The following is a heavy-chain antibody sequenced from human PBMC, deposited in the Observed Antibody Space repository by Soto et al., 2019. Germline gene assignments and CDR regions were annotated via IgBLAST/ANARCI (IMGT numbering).Heavy chain of an antibody. CDR1: GYTFTSYG. CDR3: ARDSRASYYDILTGYYKDMDV. D-gene: IGHD3-9*01. Sequence: ASVKVSCKASGYTFTSYGISWVRQAPGQGLEWMGWISAYNGNTNYAQKLQGRVTMTTDTSTSTAYMELRSLRSDDTAVYYCARDSRASYYDILTGYYKDMDVWGQGTTVTVSS. V-gene: IGHV1-18*01. J-gene: IGHJ6*02. CDR2: ISAYNGNT.